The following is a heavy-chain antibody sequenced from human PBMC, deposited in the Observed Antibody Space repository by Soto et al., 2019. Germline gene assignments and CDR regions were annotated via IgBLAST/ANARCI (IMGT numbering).Heavy chain of an antibody. CDR1: GFTFSSYG. V-gene: IGHV3-30*18. J-gene: IGHJ4*02. D-gene: IGHD2-15*01. CDR3: AKEKIVVVVAAPLDY. CDR2: ISYDGSNK. Sequence: QVQLVESGGGVVQPGRSLRLSCAASGFTFSSYGMHWVRQAPGKGLEWVAVISYDGSNKYYADSVKGRFTISRDNSKNTLYLQMNSLRDEDTAVYYCAKEKIVVVVAAPLDYWGQGTLVTVSS.